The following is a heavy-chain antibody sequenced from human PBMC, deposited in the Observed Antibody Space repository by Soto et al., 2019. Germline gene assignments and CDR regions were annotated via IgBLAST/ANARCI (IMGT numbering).Heavy chain of an antibody. V-gene: IGHV1-69*02. J-gene: IGHJ5*01. CDR3: ACANDSSYTTSYAFDS. CDR2: IIPILGIA. Sequence: ASVKVSCKASGGTFSSYTISWVRQAPGQGLEWMGRIIPILGIANYAQKFQGRVTITADKSTSTAYMELSSLRSEDTAVYYCACANDSSYTTSYAFDSWGQGTLVTVSS. CDR1: GGTFSSYT. D-gene: IGHD3-22*01.